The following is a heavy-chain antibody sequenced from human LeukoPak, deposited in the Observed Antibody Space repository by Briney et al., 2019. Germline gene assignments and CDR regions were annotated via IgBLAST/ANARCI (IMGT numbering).Heavy chain of an antibody. D-gene: IGHD3-3*01. Sequence: GGSLRLSCAASGFTFSSYGMHWVRQAPGKGLEWVAVIWYDGSNKYYADSVKGRFTISRDNSKNTLYLQMNSLRAEDTAVYYCARGQSYDFWSGYYLENFDYWGQGTLVTVSS. J-gene: IGHJ4*02. CDR2: IWYDGSNK. CDR1: GFTFSSYG. CDR3: ARGQSYDFWSGYYLENFDY. V-gene: IGHV3-33*01.